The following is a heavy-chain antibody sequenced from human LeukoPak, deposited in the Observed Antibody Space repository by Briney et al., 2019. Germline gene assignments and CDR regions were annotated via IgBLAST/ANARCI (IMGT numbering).Heavy chain of an antibody. CDR2: ISSSGSTI. Sequence: GGSLRLSCAASGFTFSSYEMNWVRQAPGKGLEWVSYISSSGSTIYYADSVKGRFTISRDNAKNSLYLQMNSLRAEDTAVYYCAKDRLPHCSGGSCYPYFDYWGQGTLVTVSS. D-gene: IGHD2-15*01. CDR3: AKDRLPHCSGGSCYPYFDY. CDR1: GFTFSSYE. V-gene: IGHV3-48*03. J-gene: IGHJ4*02.